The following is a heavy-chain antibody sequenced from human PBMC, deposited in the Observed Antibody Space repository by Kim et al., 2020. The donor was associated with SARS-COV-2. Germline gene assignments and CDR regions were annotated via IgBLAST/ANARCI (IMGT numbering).Heavy chain of an antibody. Sequence: GGSLRLSCAASGFTFSSYAMSWVRRAPGKGLEWVSAISGSGGSTYYADSVKGRFTISRDNSKNTLYLQMNSLRAEDTAVYYCAKYYYYGSGSYYNRYYYGMDVWGQGTTVTVSS. D-gene: IGHD3-10*01. CDR3: AKYYYYGSGSYYNRYYYGMDV. CDR2: ISGSGGST. CDR1: GFTFSSYA. J-gene: IGHJ6*02. V-gene: IGHV3-23*01.